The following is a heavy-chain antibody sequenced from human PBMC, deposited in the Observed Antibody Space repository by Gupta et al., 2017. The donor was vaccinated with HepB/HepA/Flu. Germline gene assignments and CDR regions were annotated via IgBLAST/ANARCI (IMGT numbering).Heavy chain of an antibody. D-gene: IGHD3-3*01. V-gene: IGHV1-69*01. CDR3: ARTPREFWSGNSHSNWFDP. CDR2: IIPIFGTP. Sequence: QVQLVQSGAEVKKPGSSVKVSCKASGGTFNTYAISWVRQAPGQGLEWMGGIIPIFGTPNYAQKFQGRLTITADESTTTVYMDLSSLRSEDTAVYYCARTPREFWSGNSHSNWFDPWGQGSLVTVSS. J-gene: IGHJ5*02. CDR1: GGTFNTYA.